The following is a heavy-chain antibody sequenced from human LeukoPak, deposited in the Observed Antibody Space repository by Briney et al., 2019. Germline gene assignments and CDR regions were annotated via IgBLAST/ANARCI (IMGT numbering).Heavy chain of an antibody. CDR2: IKEDGSEK. CDR1: GLTFSSYW. J-gene: IGHJ4*02. V-gene: IGHV3-7*01. D-gene: IGHD3-10*01. CDR3: ARFIRGVTQSSYDS. Sequence: GGSLRLSCAASGLTFSSYWMSWVRQAPGKGLEWVANIKEDGSEKYNVDSVKGRFTISRDNAKNSLYLQMNSLRAEDTAVYYCARFIRGVTQSSYDSWGQGTLVTVSS.